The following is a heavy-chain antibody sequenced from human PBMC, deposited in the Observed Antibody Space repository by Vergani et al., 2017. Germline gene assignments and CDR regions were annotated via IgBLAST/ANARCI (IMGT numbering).Heavy chain of an antibody. CDR1: GFTFSSYA. CDR2: ISGSGGST. J-gene: IGHJ3*02. Sequence: VQLVESGGGVVQPGRSLRLSCAASGFTFSSYAMSWVRQAPGKGLEWVSVISGSGGSTYYADSVKGRFTISRDNSKNTLYLQMNSLRAEDTAVYYCAKDVDYGERGDAFDIWGQGTMVTVSS. D-gene: IGHD4-17*01. V-gene: IGHV3-23*04. CDR3: AKDVDYGERGDAFDI.